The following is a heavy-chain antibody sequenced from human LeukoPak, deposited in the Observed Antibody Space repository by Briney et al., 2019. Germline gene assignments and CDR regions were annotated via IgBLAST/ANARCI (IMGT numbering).Heavy chain of an antibody. CDR2: ISGSGGST. Sequence: GGSLRLSCAASGFTFRSYSMNWVRQAQGKGLEWVSAISGSGGSTYYADSVKGRFTIPRDNSKNTLYLQMNSLRAEDTAVYYCAKDSYGGNSPYWGQGTLVTVSS. V-gene: IGHV3-23*01. CDR1: GFTFRSYS. J-gene: IGHJ4*02. CDR3: AKDSYGGNSPY. D-gene: IGHD4-23*01.